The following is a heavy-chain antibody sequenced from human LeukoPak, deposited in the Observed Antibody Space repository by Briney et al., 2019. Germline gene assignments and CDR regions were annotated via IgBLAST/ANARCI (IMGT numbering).Heavy chain of an antibody. Sequence: SETLSLTCTVSGXSISSSSSYWGWIRQPPGKGLEWIGSIYYSKNTYYNPSLKSRVTISADTSKNQFSLTLGSVSATDTAVYYCVSPRGFSYGYFDYWGQGTLVTVSS. CDR2: IYYSKNT. CDR1: GXSISSSSSY. CDR3: VSPRGFSYGYFDY. V-gene: IGHV4-39*01. J-gene: IGHJ4*02. D-gene: IGHD5-18*01.